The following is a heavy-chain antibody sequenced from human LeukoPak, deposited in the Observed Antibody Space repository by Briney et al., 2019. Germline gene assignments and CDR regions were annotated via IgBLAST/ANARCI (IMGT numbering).Heavy chain of an antibody. CDR2: IKPDGSQQ. J-gene: IGHJ4*02. Sequence: PGGSLRLSCAASGFIFTSNRMNWVRQAPGKGLEWVANIKPDGSQQYYVDSMKGRFTISRDNAKNSLYLQMNSLRTEDTAVYYCARHGPSYYFDYWGQGTLVTVSS. CDR3: ARHGPSYYFDY. V-gene: IGHV3-7*03. D-gene: IGHD3-16*01. CDR1: GFIFTSNR.